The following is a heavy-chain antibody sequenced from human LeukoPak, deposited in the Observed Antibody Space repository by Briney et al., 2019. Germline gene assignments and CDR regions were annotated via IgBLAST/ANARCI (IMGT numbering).Heavy chain of an antibody. J-gene: IGHJ4*02. CDR2: ISYDGSNK. CDR3: ARDGVVDIVVAPAAMFDY. Sequence: GGSLRLSCAASGFTFSSYAMHWVRQAPGKGLEWVAVISYDGSNKYYADSVKGRFTISRDNSKNTLYLQMNSLRAEDTAVYYYARDGVVDIVVAPAAMFDYWGQGTLVTVSS. V-gene: IGHV3-30-3*01. D-gene: IGHD2-2*01. CDR1: GFTFSSYA.